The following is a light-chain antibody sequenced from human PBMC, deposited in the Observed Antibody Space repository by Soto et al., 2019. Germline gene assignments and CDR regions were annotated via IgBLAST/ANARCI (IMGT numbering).Light chain of an antibody. V-gene: IGKV1-5*01. J-gene: IGKJ1*01. CDR2: DAS. CDR3: QQYNSYPWT. Sequence: DIQMTQSPSTLSASVGDRVTITCRASQSISSWLAWYQQKPGKAPKFLIYDASSLESGVPSRFSGSGSGTEFTLTICSLQPDDFATYYCQQYNSYPWTFGQGTKVEIK. CDR1: QSISSW.